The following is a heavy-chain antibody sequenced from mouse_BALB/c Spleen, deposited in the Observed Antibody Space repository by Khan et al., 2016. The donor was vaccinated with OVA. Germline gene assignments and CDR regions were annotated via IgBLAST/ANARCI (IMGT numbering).Heavy chain of an antibody. V-gene: IGHV1-26*01. J-gene: IGHJ1*01. CDR2: VNPNNGGT. D-gene: IGHD1-1*01. CDR1: GYSFTGYY. CDR3: VIYHGYFDV. Sequence: EVQLQQSGPDLVKPGASMKISCKASGYSFTGYYIHWVKQSHGKSLEWIGRVNPNNGGTSYNQKFKGKAILTVDKSSNTAYMELRSLTSEDSAVYSCVIYHGYFDVWGAGTTVTVSS.